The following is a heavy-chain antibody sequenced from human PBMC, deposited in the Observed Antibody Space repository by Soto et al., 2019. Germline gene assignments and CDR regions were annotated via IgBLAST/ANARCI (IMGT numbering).Heavy chain of an antibody. CDR1: GFTFSSYG. V-gene: IGHV3-30*03. J-gene: IGHJ4*02. CDR3: ARVLDYSTSPPEY. D-gene: IGHD4-4*01. CDR2: ISYDGNYQ. Sequence: QVQLVESGGGVVQPGRSLRLSCAASGFTFSSYGMHWVRQAPGKGLEWVAVISYDGNYQNYADSLKGRFTVSRDNSKNTLYLQMNSLRAEDTAVYYXARVLDYSTSPPEYWGQGTLVTVFS.